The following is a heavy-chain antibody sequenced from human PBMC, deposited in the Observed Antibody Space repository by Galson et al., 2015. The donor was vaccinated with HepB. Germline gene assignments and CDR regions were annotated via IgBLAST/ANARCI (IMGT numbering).Heavy chain of an antibody. J-gene: IGHJ4*02. CDR2: IYPGDSDT. CDR1: GYNFTSYW. D-gene: IGHD3-22*01. V-gene: IGHV5-51*01. Sequence: QSGAEVKKPGESLKISCKGSGYNFTSYWIGWVRQMPGKGLEWMGIIYPGDSDTRYSPSFQGQVTISADKSISTAYLQWSSLKASDTAMYYCARHPLDYDLGGDAFDYWGQGTLVTVSS. CDR3: ARHPLDYDLGGDAFDY.